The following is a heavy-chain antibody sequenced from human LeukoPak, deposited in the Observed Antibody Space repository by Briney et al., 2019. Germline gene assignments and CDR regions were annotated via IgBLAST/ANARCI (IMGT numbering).Heavy chain of an antibody. CDR2: IYYSGST. D-gene: IGHD5-12*01. J-gene: IGHJ1*01. Sequence: PSETLSLTCSVSGVSIFSYYWNWIRQPPGKGLEWIGYIYYSGSTNYNPSLKSRVTISVDTSKNQFSLKLSSVTAADTAVYYCARGLGLPGSSWGQGTLVTVSS. CDR3: ARGLGLPGSS. V-gene: IGHV4-59*12. CDR1: GVSIFSYY.